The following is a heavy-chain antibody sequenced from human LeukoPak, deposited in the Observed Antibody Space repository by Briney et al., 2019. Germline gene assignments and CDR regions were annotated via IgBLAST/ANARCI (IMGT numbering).Heavy chain of an antibody. CDR3: VRTRLSDHIVRAAERADDACDM. D-gene: IGHD2-2*01. CDR1: GGSISSSRYY. Sequence: SETLSLTCTVSGGSISSSRYYWGWIRQPPGKGLEWIGSIHYSGSTYYNPSLKSRDTVSVDTSENQFSLKLSSVAAADTAVYFCVRTRLSDHIVRAAERADDACDMWGQGTMITVSS. V-gene: IGHV4-39*07. J-gene: IGHJ3*02. CDR2: IHYSGST.